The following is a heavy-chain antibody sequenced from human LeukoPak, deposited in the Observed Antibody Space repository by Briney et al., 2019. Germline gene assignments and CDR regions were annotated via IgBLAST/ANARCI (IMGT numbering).Heavy chain of an antibody. CDR2: IFHSGSA. D-gene: IGHD3-22*01. CDR1: GYFISSGYY. Sequence: SETLSLTCTVSGYFISSGYYWGWIRQPPGKGLEWIGSIFHSGSAYYNPSLKSRVTISVDTSKNHFSLNLSSVTAADTAVYFCARSPNIHYDIGGQLAPDYFHSWGLGTLVTVSS. CDR3: ARSPNIHYDIGGQLAPDYFHS. J-gene: IGHJ4*02. V-gene: IGHV4-38-2*02.